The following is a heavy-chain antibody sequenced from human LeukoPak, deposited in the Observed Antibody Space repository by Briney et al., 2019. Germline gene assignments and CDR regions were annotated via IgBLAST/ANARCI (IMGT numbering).Heavy chain of an antibody. Sequence: GGSLRLSCAASGFTYRTSGMNWVRQAPGKGLEWVSYISSSGTTISYAQSVKGRFTITRDNAQNSLTLHMNTLRAEDTAVYYCARGRGSSWWEFEYWGQGTLVTVSS. V-gene: IGHV3-48*01. D-gene: IGHD6-13*01. CDR3: ARGRGSSWWEFEY. CDR2: ISSSGTTI. CDR1: GFTYRTSG. J-gene: IGHJ4*02.